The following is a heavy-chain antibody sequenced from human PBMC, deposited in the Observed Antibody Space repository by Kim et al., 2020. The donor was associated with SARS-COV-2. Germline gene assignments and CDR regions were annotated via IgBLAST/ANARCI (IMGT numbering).Heavy chain of an antibody. CDR3: ARTLVGATDFDY. V-gene: IGHV1-69*01. Sequence: NYAQKFQGRVTITADESTSTAYMELSSLRSEDTAVYYCARTLVGATDFDYWGQGTLVTVSS. D-gene: IGHD1-26*01. J-gene: IGHJ4*02.